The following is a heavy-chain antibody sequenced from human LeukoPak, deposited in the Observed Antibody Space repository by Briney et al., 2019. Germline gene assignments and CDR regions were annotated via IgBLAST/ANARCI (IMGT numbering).Heavy chain of an antibody. Sequence: GGSLRLSCAASGLTFSSYAMHWVRQAPGKGLEGVAGISYDGRNKYYADSVKGRFTISRDNSKNTLYLQMNSLRAEDTAVYYCAKESRFSRGFGEPNMDVWGKGTTVTFSS. CDR2: ISYDGRNK. D-gene: IGHD3-10*01. J-gene: IGHJ6*03. V-gene: IGHV3-30*04. CDR3: AKESRFSRGFGEPNMDV. CDR1: GLTFSSYA.